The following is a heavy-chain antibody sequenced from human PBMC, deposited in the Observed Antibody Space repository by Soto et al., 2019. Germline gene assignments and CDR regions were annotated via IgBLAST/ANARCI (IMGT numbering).Heavy chain of an antibody. J-gene: IGHJ6*02. CDR1: GLTVSSNY. Sequence: EVQLVESGGGLIQPGGSLRLSRAASGLTVSSNYMNWVRQAPGKGLEWVSLIYTGGGTYYADSVKGRFTVSRDNSKNTLYLQMNSLRAEDTAVYYCATMGQWRVPGDYYYGMDVWGQGTSVTVSS. CDR3: ATMGQWRVPGDYYYGMDV. V-gene: IGHV3-53*01. CDR2: IYTGGGT. D-gene: IGHD6-19*01.